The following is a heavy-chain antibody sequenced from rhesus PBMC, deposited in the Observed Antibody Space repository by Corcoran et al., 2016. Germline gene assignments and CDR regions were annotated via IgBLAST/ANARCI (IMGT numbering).Heavy chain of an antibody. CDR1: GYSISSGYY. Sequence: QVQLQESGPGLVKPSETLSLTCADSGYSISSGYYWNWLRQPPGKGLEWIGSIYGSGGSNYLNPSLKSRVTLSVDTSKNQFSLKLSSVTAADTAVYYCGFSYGQYWGQGVLVTVSS. J-gene: IGHJ4*01. D-gene: IGHD5-36*01. CDR2: IYGSGGSN. CDR3: GFSYGQY. V-gene: IGHV4S14*01.